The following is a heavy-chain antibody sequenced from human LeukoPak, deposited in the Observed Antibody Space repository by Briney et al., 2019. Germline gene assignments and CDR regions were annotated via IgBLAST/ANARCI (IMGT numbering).Heavy chain of an antibody. CDR3: ARGRLGGSGSYYNVLDY. J-gene: IGHJ4*02. Sequence: PSETLSLTCTVSGGSMSSYYWSWIRQPPGKGLEWIGYIPYSGSTNYNTSLKSRVTISVDTSRNQFSQKLSSVTAADTAVYYCARGRLGGSGSYYNVLDYWGQGTLVTVSS. CDR2: IPYSGST. V-gene: IGHV4-59*01. CDR1: GGSMSSYY. D-gene: IGHD3-10*01.